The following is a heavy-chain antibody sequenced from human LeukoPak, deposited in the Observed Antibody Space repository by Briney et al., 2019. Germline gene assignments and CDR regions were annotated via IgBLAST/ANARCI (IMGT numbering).Heavy chain of an antibody. CDR2: ISYDGSNK. J-gene: IGHJ4*02. CDR3: ARGPSGYHNT. CDR1: GFTFSSYG. V-gene: IGHV3-30*03. Sequence: PGRSLRLSCAASGFTFSSYGTHWVRQAPGKGLEWVAVISYDGSNKYYVDSVKGRFTISRDNSKNTLYLQMNSLRAEDTAVYYCARGPSGYHNTGGQGTLVTVSS. D-gene: IGHD5-12*01.